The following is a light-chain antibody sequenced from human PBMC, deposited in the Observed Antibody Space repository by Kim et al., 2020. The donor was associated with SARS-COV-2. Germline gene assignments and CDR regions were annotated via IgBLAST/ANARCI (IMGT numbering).Light chain of an antibody. V-gene: IGKV3-15*01. Sequence: GERETLSGRASQSVSINVDWYQQKPGQAPRLLIYRAYTRATGIPARYSGSGAGTEFTLTISSLQSEDCDVYYCHQHNYWPYTFGQGNKLEI. CDR3: HQHNYWPYT. J-gene: IGKJ2*01. CDR2: RAY. CDR1: QSVSIN.